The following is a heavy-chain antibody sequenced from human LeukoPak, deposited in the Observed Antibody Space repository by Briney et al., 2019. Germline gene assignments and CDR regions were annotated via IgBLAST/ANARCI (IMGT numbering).Heavy chain of an antibody. CDR2: ISASSSFI. CDR3: VRGYCSRTSCEDFDY. V-gene: IGHV3-21*01. D-gene: IGHD2-2*01. J-gene: IGHJ4*02. Sequence: GGSLRLSCAASGFTFSHYSMNWVRQAPGKGLEWVSSISASSSFIYYADSLKGRFTISRDNAKNSLYLQMNSLRAEDTAVFYCVRGYCSRTSCEDFDYWGQGTLVTVSS. CDR1: GFTFSHYS.